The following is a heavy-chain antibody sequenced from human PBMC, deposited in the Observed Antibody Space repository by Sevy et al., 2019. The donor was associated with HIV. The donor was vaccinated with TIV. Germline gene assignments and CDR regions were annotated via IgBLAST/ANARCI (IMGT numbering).Heavy chain of an antibody. D-gene: IGHD4-17*01. CDR1: GYTFTGYY. J-gene: IGHJ4*02. CDR3: ARVDPTVTTSHYFDY. CDR2: INPNSGGT. Sequence: ASVKVSCKASGYTFTGYYMHWVRQAPGQGLEWMGRINPNSGGTNYAQKFQGRVTMTRDTSISTAYMELSRLRSDDTAVYYCARVDPTVTTSHYFDYWGQRTLVTVSS. V-gene: IGHV1-2*06.